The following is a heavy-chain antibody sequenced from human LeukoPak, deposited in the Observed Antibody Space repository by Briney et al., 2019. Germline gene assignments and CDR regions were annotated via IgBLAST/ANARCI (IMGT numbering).Heavy chain of an antibody. Sequence: PGGSLRLSCAASGFTFSNYWMHWVRRVPGKGLVWVSRINDDGSATFYADSVKGRFTISRDNAKNTLFLQINSLRAEDTAVYYCAREILAPGKTHDYWGQGTLVTVSS. V-gene: IGHV3-74*01. J-gene: IGHJ4*02. CDR1: GFTFSNYW. CDR2: INDDGSAT. CDR3: AREILAPGKTHDY.